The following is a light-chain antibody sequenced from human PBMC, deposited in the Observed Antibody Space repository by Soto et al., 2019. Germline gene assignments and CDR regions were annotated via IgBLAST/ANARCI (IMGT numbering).Light chain of an antibody. CDR1: RSDVGAYKY. J-gene: IGLJ3*02. CDR3: TSYVGSNIWV. Sequence: QSALTQPPSASGSPGQSVTISCTGTRSDVGAYKYVSWYQQYPGKAPKLMIYEVSKRPSGVPDRFSGSKSGNTASLTVSGLQAEDEADYYCTSYVGSNIWVFGGGTTLTVL. V-gene: IGLV2-8*01. CDR2: EVS.